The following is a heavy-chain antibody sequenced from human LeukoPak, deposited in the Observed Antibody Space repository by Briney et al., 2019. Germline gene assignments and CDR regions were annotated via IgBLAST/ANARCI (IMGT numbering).Heavy chain of an antibody. CDR2: IIPILGIA. CDR1: GGTFSSYA. CDR3: ARIPDVGAFDI. J-gene: IGHJ3*02. V-gene: IGHV1-69*04. Sequence: ASVKVSCKASGGTFSSYAISWVRQAPGQGLEWMGRIIPILGIANYAQKFQGRVTITADKSTSTAYMELSSLRSEDTAVYYCARIPDVGAFDIWGQGTMVTVSS. D-gene: IGHD1-14*01.